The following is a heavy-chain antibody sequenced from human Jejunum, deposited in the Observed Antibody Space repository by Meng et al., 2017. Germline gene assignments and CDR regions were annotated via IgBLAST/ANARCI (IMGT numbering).Heavy chain of an antibody. CDR2: MDYRGST. D-gene: IGHD2-2*01. CDR3: ARGELLWDY. J-gene: IGHJ4*02. Sequence: QWPRRGPCPGLVKPSQTLSLTCTVSGDSISSGEYFWSWICQPPGKGLEWIGYMDYRGSTFYNPSLKSRVTISVDTSKNQFSLKLSSVTAADTAVYFCARGELLWDYWGQGTLVTVSS. V-gene: IGHV4-30-4*01. CDR1: GDSISSGEYF.